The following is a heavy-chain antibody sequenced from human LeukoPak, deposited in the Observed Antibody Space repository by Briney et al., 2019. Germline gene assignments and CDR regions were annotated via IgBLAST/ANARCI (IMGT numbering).Heavy chain of an antibody. Sequence: SETLSLTCTVSGGSISSGSYCWSWIRQPAGKGLEWIGRIYTSGSTNYNPSLKSRVTISVDTSKNQFSLRLSSVTAADTAVYYCARGKRTDYDSSGSFKNYYYYYYMDVWGKGTTVTISS. V-gene: IGHV4-61*02. D-gene: IGHD3-22*01. CDR3: ARGKRTDYDSSGSFKNYYYYYYMDV. J-gene: IGHJ6*03. CDR1: GGSISSGSYC. CDR2: IYTSGST.